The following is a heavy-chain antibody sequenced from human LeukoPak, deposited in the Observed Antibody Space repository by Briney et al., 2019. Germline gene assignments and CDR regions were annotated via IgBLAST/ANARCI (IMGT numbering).Heavy chain of an antibody. J-gene: IGHJ6*03. Sequence: SETLSLTCTVSGGSISSYYWSWIRQPPGKGLEWIGYIYYSGSTNYNPSLKSRVTISVDTSKNQFSLKLSSVTAADTAVYYCARVQLELRGYYYYMDVWGKGTTVTVSS. V-gene: IGHV4-59*01. D-gene: IGHD1-7*01. CDR3: ARVQLELRGYYYYMDV. CDR1: GGSISSYY. CDR2: IYYSGST.